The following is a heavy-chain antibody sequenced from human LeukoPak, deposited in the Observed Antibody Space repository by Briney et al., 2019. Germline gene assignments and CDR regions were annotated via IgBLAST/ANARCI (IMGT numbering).Heavy chain of an antibody. CDR1: GYTFAAYY. CDR2: ISAYNGNT. J-gene: IGHJ4*02. D-gene: IGHD1-26*01. V-gene: IGHV1-18*04. Sequence: GASVKVSCKTSGYTFAAYYIHWVRQAPGQGLEWMGWISAYNGNTNYAQKLQGRVTMTTDTSTSTAYMELRSLRSDDTAVYYCARDAGGEPLFYWGQGTLVTVSS. CDR3: ARDAGGEPLFY.